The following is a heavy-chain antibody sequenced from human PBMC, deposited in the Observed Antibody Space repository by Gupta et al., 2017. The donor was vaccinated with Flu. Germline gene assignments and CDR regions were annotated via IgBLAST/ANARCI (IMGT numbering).Heavy chain of an antibody. D-gene: IGHD2-8*01. V-gene: IGHV6-1*01. J-gene: IGHJ4*02. Sequence: RQSPSRGLEWLGRTYYRSKWYNDYAVSVKSRITINPDTSKNQLSLQLNSVTAEDTAVYYCASTHNNGRYLDSWGQGTLVTVSS. CDR2: TYYRSKWYN. CDR3: ASTHNNGRYLDS.